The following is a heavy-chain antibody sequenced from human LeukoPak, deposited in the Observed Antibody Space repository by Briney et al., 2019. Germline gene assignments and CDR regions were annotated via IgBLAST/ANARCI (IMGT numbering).Heavy chain of an antibody. V-gene: IGHV3-33*01. CDR2: IWYDGSNK. Sequence: PGGSLRLSCAASGFTFSSYGMHWVRQAPGKGLEWVAVIWYDGSNKYYADSVKGRFTISRDNSKNTLYLQMNSLRAEDTAVYYCARELHDFWSGYQSGFDYWGQGTLVTVSS. J-gene: IGHJ4*02. D-gene: IGHD3-3*01. CDR1: GFTFSSYG. CDR3: ARELHDFWSGYQSGFDY.